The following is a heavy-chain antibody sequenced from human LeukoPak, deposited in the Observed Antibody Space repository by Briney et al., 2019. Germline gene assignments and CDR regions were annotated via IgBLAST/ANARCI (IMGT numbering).Heavy chain of an antibody. J-gene: IGHJ4*02. CDR2: ISYDGSNK. V-gene: IGHV3-30*04. CDR1: GFTFSSYA. Sequence: GGSPRLSCAASGFTFSSYAMHWVRQAPGKGLEWVAIISYDGSNKYYADSVKGRFTISRDNSKNTLFLQMNSLRAEDTAVYFCAREGDILTGYYPFDYWGQGTLVTVSS. CDR3: AREGDILTGYYPFDY. D-gene: IGHD3-9*01.